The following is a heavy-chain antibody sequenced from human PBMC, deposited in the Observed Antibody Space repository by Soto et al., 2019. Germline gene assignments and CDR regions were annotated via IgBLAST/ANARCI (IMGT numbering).Heavy chain of an antibody. CDR3: AREPDYGHYDTPDYYYGMDV. CDR1: GGSISSGDYY. J-gene: IGHJ6*02. D-gene: IGHD4-17*01. V-gene: IGHV4-30-4*01. CDR2: IYYSGST. Sequence: QVQLQESGPGLVKPSPTLSLTCTVSGGSISSGDYYWSWIRQPPGKGLEWIGYIYYSGSTYYNPSLKSRVTISLDTSKNQFSLQLRSVTAADTAVYYCAREPDYGHYDTPDYYYGMDVWGQGTTVTVSS.